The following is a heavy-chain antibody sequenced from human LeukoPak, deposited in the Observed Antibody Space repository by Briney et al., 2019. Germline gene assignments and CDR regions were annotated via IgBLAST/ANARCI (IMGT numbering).Heavy chain of an antibody. Sequence: SETLSLTCTVSGASISSYYYNWIRQTAGRGLEWIGRLYISGSTDYNPSLKSRVTISVDTSKNQFSLKLSSVTAADTAVYYCARLADCGGDCYSRYNWFDPWGQGTLVTVSS. V-gene: IGHV4-4*07. CDR3: ARLADCGGDCYSRYNWFDP. CDR2: LYISGST. D-gene: IGHD2-21*02. CDR1: GASISSYY. J-gene: IGHJ5*02.